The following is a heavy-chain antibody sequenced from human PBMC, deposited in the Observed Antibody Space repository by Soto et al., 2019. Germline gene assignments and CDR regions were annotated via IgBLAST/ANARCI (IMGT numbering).Heavy chain of an antibody. CDR3: ARAVRIVATTNPLWAYYYMDV. J-gene: IGHJ6*03. CDR2: ISSSSSYI. D-gene: IGHD5-12*01. V-gene: IGHV3-21*01. Sequence: GGSLRLSCAASGFTFSSYSMNWVRQAPGKGLEWVSSISSSSSYIYYADSVKGRFAISRDNAKNSLYLQMHSLRAEDTAVDYCARAVRIVATTNPLWAYYYMDVWGKGTTVTVSS. CDR1: GFTFSSYS.